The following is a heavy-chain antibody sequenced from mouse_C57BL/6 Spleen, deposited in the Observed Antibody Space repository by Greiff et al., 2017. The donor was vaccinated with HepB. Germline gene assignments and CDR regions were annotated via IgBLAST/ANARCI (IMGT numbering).Heavy chain of an antibody. D-gene: IGHD2-3*01. V-gene: IGHV2-5*01. CDR1: GFSLTSYG. CDR2: IWRGGST. J-gene: IGHJ3*01. Sequence: VQGVESGPGLVQPSQSLSITCTVSGFSLTSYGVHWVRQSPGKGLEWLGVIWRGGSTDYNAAFMSRLSITKDNSKSQVFFKMNSLQADDTAIYYCAKKVYDGYYSWFAYWGQGTLVTVSA. CDR3: AKKVYDGYYSWFAY.